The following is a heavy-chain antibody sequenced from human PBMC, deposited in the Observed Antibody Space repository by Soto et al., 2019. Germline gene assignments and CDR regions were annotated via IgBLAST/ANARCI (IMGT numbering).Heavy chain of an antibody. Sequence: EVQLVESGGGLVKPGGSLRLSCAASGFTFSSYSMNWVRQAPGKGLEWVSSISSSSSYIYYADSVKGRFTISRDNAKNSLYLQMNSLRAEDTAVYYCASHDHSSGYYIHDYWGQGTLVTVSS. J-gene: IGHJ4*02. D-gene: IGHD3-22*01. CDR3: ASHDHSSGYYIHDY. CDR1: GFTFSSYS. CDR2: ISSSSSYI. V-gene: IGHV3-21*01.